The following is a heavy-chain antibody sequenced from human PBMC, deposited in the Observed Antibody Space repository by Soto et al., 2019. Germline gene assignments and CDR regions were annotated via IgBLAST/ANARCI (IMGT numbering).Heavy chain of an antibody. V-gene: IGHV4-34*01. CDR2: INHSGST. Sequence: QVQLQQWGAGLLKPSETLSLTCAVYGGSFSGYYWSWIRQPPGKGLEWIGEINHSGSTNYNPSLKSRVTISVDTSKNQFSLNLSSVTAAGTAVYYCARGVPRHWFDPWGQGTLVTVSS. CDR1: GGSFSGYY. CDR3: ARGVPRHWFDP. J-gene: IGHJ5*02. D-gene: IGHD1-1*01.